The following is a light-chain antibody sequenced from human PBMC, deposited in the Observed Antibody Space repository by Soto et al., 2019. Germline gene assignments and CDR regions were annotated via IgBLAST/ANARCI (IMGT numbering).Light chain of an antibody. CDR1: RSNIGTKT. V-gene: IGLV1-44*01. J-gene: IGLJ1*01. CDR3: CSYAGSYTFV. CDR2: DNN. Sequence: QSVLIQPPSVSGTPGQRVTITCSGSRSNIGTKTVNWYQKLPGSAPKLLIYDNNQRPSGVPDRFSGSKSGTSASLAISGLQSEDEADYYCCSYAGSYTFVFGTGTKLTVL.